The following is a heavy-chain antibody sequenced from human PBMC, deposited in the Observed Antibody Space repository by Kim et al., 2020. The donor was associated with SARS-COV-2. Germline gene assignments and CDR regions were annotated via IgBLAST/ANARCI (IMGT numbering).Heavy chain of an antibody. V-gene: IGHV3-23*01. Sequence: DAVKGRLTISGDNSRNTLDLQMNSLRAEDTAVYYCAKASLYYPWVNWFDPWGQGTLVTVSS. J-gene: IGHJ5*02. D-gene: IGHD3-10*01. CDR3: AKASLYYPWVNWFDP.